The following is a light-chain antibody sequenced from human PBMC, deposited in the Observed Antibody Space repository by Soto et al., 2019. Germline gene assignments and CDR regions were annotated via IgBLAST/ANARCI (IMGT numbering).Light chain of an antibody. CDR1: NIGSKS. Sequence: SYELTQPPSVSVAPGQTARITCGGNNIGSKSVQWYQQKTGQAPVLVIYYDSGRPSGIPARLSGSNSGNTATLTISRVEAGDEADYYCQVWDSSTDHVVFGGGTKVTVL. J-gene: IGLJ2*01. V-gene: IGLV3-21*04. CDR2: YDS. CDR3: QVWDSSTDHVV.